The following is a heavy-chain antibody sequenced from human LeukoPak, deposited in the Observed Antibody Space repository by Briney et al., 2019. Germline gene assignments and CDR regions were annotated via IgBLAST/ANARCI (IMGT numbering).Heavy chain of an antibody. V-gene: IGHV3-23*01. CDR3: AKALGDIVVVPAELNFDY. CDR2: ISGGGGST. CDR1: GFTFSSYA. Sequence: GGSLRLSCAASGFTFSSYAMSWVRQAPGKGLEWVSAISGGGGSTYYADSVKGRFTISGDNSKNTLYLQMNSLRAEDTAVYYCAKALGDIVVVPAELNFDYWGQGTLVTVSS. J-gene: IGHJ4*02. D-gene: IGHD2-2*01.